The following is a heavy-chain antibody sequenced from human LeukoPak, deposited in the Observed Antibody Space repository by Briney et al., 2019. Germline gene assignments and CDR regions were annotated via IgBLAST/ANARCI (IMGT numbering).Heavy chain of an antibody. CDR3: ARGRTQWLVVQRKTYWYFDL. V-gene: IGHV4-34*01. D-gene: IGHD6-19*01. J-gene: IGHJ2*01. Sequence: SETLSLTCAVYGGSFSGYYWSWIRQPPGKGLEWIGEINHNGSNNYNPSLKSRVIITLDTSKNQFSLKLISVNAADTAVYYCARGRTQWLVVQRKTYWYFDLWGSGTLVTVSS. CDR1: GGSFSGYY. CDR2: INHNGSN.